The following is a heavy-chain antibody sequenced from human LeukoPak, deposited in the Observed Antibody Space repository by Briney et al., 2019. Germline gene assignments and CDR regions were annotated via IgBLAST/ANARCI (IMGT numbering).Heavy chain of an antibody. V-gene: IGHV5-51*01. D-gene: IGHD1-26*01. CDR3: ARLDLGSHGIPNYFDY. CDR2: IYPGDSDT. Sequence: GESLKISCKGSGYSFTSYWIGWVRQMPGKGLEWMGIIYPGDSDTRYSPSFQGQVTISADKSISTAYLQWSSLKASDTAMCYCARLDLGSHGIPNYFDYWGQGTLVTVSS. J-gene: IGHJ4*02. CDR1: GYSFTSYW.